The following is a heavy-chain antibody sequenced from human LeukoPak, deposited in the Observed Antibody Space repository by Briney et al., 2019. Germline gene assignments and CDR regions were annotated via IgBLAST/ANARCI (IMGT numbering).Heavy chain of an antibody. D-gene: IGHD1-14*01. Sequence: GGSLRVSCVASGFSFGNSWVHCVREALGKGLGWGSLIKSDESTATYADSVKGRFIISRDNARNTLSLQMNSLTIEDTAVYYCVVVVEPPDSDGFDVWGQGTMITVSS. J-gene: IGHJ3*01. V-gene: IGHV3-74*01. CDR1: GFSFGNSW. CDR3: VVVVEPPDSDGFDV. CDR2: IKSDESTA.